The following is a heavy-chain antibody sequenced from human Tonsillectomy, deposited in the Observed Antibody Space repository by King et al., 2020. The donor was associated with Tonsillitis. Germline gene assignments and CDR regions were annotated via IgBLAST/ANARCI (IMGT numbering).Heavy chain of an antibody. CDR2: IRSKAYGGTT. Sequence: QLVQSGGGLVQPGRSLRLSCTASGFTFGDYAMSWFRQAPGKGLEWVSFIRSKAYGGTTEYAASVNARFSISRDDSKSIAYLQMNSLETEDTAVYYCARAFAPYCSSTSCYVIWFDPWGQGTLVTVSS. CDR3: ARAFAPYCSSTSCYVIWFDP. D-gene: IGHD2-2*01. V-gene: IGHV3-49*03. J-gene: IGHJ5*02. CDR1: GFTFGDYA.